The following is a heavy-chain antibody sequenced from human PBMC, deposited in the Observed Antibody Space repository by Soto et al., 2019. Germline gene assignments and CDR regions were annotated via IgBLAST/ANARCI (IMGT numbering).Heavy chain of an antibody. J-gene: IGHJ5*02. D-gene: IGHD6-6*01. CDR3: ARHRARNWFDP. Sequence: QLQLQESGPGLVKPSETLSLTWIVSGGSISSSSYYWGWIRQPPGKGLEWIGSIYYSGSTYYNPSLKSRVTISVDTSKNQFSLKLSSVTAADTAVFYCARHRARNWFDPWGQGTLVTVSS. CDR1: GGSISSSSYY. CDR2: IYYSGST. V-gene: IGHV4-39*01.